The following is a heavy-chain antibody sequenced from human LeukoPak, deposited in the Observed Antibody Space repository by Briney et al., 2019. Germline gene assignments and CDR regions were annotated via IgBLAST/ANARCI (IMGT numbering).Heavy chain of an antibody. V-gene: IGHV3-48*03. Sequence: PGGSLRLSCAASGFTFSSYEMNWVRQAPGKGLEWVSYISSSGSTIYYADSVKGRFTISRDNAKNSLYLQMNSLRAEDTAVYYCARDKTSIAARPDLYGPRQLDYWGQGTLVTVSS. CDR2: ISSSGSTI. CDR3: ARDKTSIAARPDLYGPRQLDY. CDR1: GFTFSSYE. D-gene: IGHD6-6*01. J-gene: IGHJ4*02.